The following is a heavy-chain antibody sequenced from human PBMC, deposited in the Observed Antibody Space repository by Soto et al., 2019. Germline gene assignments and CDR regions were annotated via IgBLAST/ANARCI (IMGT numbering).Heavy chain of an antibody. V-gene: IGHV1-69*06. CDR1: GGTFSNYA. CDR3: TRGIQLWS. D-gene: IGHD5-18*01. Sequence: QVQLVQSGAEVKKPGSSVKVSCKASGGTFSNYALTWVRQAPGQGIEWMGGIIPLSGTPNYAQKFQCRVTITADKSTTTVYMELSGLRSEDTAVYYCTRGIQLWSWGQGTLVTVSS. CDR2: IIPLSGTP. J-gene: IGHJ5*02.